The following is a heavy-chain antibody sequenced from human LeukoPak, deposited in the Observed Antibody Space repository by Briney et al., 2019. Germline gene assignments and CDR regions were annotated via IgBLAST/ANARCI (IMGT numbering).Heavy chain of an antibody. V-gene: IGHV1-69*04. CDR1: GGTFSSYA. D-gene: IGHD6-13*01. Sequence: SVKVSCKASGGTFSSYAISWVRQAPGQGLEWMGRIIPILGIANYAQKFQGRVTITADKSTSTAYMELSSLRSEDTAVYYCARGPFILGVEQQLADAYFDYWGQGTLVTVSS. CDR2: IIPILGIA. J-gene: IGHJ4*02. CDR3: ARGPFILGVEQQLADAYFDY.